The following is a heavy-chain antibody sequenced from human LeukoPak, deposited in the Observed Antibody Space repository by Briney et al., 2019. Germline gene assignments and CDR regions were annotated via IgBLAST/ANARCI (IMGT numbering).Heavy chain of an antibody. D-gene: IGHD6-19*01. CDR2: ISGSGGST. J-gene: IGHJ4*02. Sequence: GGSLRLSCAASGFTFSSYAMSWVRQAPGKGLEWVSAISGSGGSTYYADSVKGRFTISRDNSKNTLYLQINSLRAEDTAVYYCAKDLGSGWPRPYYFDYWGQGTLVTVSS. CDR1: GFTFSSYA. CDR3: AKDLGSGWPRPYYFDY. V-gene: IGHV3-23*01.